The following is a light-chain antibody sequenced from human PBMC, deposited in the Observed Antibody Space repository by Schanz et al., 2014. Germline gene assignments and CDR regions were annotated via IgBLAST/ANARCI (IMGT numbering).Light chain of an antibody. J-gene: IGLJ2*01. Sequence: QSVLTQPPSASGSPGQSVTISCTGTSSDVGGYNFVSWYQQIPGKAPKLMIYKVTQRPSGVPDRFSGSKSGNTASLTVSGLQADDEADYYCCSYAGSNNLGVFGGGTKLTV. V-gene: IGLV2-8*01. CDR3: CSYAGSNNLGV. CDR1: SSDVGGYNF. CDR2: KVT.